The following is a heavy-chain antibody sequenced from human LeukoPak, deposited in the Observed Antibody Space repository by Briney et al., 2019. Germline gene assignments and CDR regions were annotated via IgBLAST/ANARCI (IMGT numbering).Heavy chain of an antibody. CDR3: ARGADCSGGGCYLPSYYYYYGMDV. J-gene: IGHJ6*02. CDR1: GGSFSGYY. Sequence: SETLSLTCAVYGGSFSGYYWSWIRQPPGKGLEWIGEINHSGSTNYNPSLKSRVTISVDTSKNQFSLKLSSVTAADTAVYYCARGADCSGGGCYLPSYYYYYGMDVWGQGTTVTVSS. D-gene: IGHD2-15*01. CDR2: INHSGST. V-gene: IGHV4-34*01.